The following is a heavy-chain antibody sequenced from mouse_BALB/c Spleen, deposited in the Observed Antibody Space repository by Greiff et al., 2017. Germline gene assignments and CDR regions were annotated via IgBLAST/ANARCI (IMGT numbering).Heavy chain of an antibody. CDR3: AREGNCDSFDY. CDR1: GYTFTSYD. J-gene: IGHJ2*01. V-gene: IGHV1S56*01. Sequence: VQLQQSAAALVKPGASVKLSCKASGYTFTSYDINWVRQRPEQGLEWIGWICPGDGSTKYNEKFKGNATLTTDKSSSTAYMQLSRLTSEDSAVYFCAREGNCDSFDYWGQGTTLTVSS. D-gene: IGHD4-1*01. CDR2: ICPGDGST.